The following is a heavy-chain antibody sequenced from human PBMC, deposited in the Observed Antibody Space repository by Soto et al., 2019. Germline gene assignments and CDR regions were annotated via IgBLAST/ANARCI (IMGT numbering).Heavy chain of an antibody. CDR2: ISYDGSNK. V-gene: IGHV3-30-3*01. J-gene: IGHJ4*02. D-gene: IGHD6-6*01. CDR3: ARGQHVGSAGDY. CDR1: GFTFSSYA. Sequence: ESGGGVVQPGRSLRLSCAASGFTFSSYAMHWVRQAPGKGLEWVAVISYDGSNKYYADSVKGRFTISRDNSKNTLYLQMNSLRAEDTAVYYCARGQHVGSAGDYWGQGTLVTVSS.